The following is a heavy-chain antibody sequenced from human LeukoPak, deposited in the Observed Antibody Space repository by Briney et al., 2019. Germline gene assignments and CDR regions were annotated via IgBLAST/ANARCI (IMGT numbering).Heavy chain of an antibody. Sequence: GASVKVSCKASGYTFNTYTITWVRQAPGQGLEWMGWINPYNGYRNYAQKLQGRVTMTTDTPTSTAYMELRSLSSDDTAVYYCARSGMVLRYLDWSLDDWGQGTLVTVSS. D-gene: IGHD3-9*01. V-gene: IGHV1-18*01. CDR1: GYTFNTYT. J-gene: IGHJ4*02. CDR2: INPYNGYR. CDR3: ARSGMVLRYLDWSLDD.